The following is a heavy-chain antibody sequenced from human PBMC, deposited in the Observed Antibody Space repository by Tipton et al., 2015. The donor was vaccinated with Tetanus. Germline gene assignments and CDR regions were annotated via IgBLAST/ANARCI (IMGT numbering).Heavy chain of an antibody. Sequence: TLSLTCTVSGGSISSSSYYWGWIRQPPGKGLEWIGEINHSGSTNYNPSLKSRVTISVDTSKNQFSLKLSSVTAADTAVYYCARPDIPGYSAYTYWGQGTLVTVSS. CDR2: INHSGST. CDR1: GGSISSSSYY. V-gene: IGHV4-39*07. J-gene: IGHJ4*02. CDR3: ARPDIPGYSAYTY. D-gene: IGHD3-9*01.